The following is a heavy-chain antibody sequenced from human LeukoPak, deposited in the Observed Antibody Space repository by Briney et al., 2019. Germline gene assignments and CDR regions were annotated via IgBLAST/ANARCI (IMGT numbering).Heavy chain of an antibody. D-gene: IGHD3-10*01. V-gene: IGHV4-4*07. CDR1: GGSISSYY. Sequence: SETLALTCTVSGGSISSYYWSWIRQPAGKGLEWIGRIYSSGSTDYNSSLKNRVTMSVDTSKNQFSLKLSSVTAADTAVYYCARGAYGSGSTNWFDPWGQGTLVTVSS. CDR2: IYSSGST. CDR3: ARGAYGSGSTNWFDP. J-gene: IGHJ5*02.